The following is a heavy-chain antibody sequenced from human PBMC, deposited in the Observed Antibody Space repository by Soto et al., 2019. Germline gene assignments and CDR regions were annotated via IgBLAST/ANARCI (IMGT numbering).Heavy chain of an antibody. CDR2: IYYSGST. Sequence: QVQLQESGPGLVKPSQTLSLTCTVSGGSISSGGYYWSWIRQHPGKGLEWIGYIYYSGSTYYNPSLKSRVTISVDTSKNQFSLKLSSVTAADTAVYYCARRTYDFWSGYPYFDYWGQGTLVTVSS. CDR1: GGSISSGGYY. J-gene: IGHJ4*02. V-gene: IGHV4-31*03. D-gene: IGHD3-3*01. CDR3: ARRTYDFWSGYPYFDY.